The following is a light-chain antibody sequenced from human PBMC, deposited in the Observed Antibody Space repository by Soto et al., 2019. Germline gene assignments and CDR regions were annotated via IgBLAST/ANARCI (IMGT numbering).Light chain of an antibody. CDR1: QSVGSF. CDR2: DVS. Sequence: EIVSTQSPATLSLSPGERATLSCRASQSVGSFLAWYQQKFGQAPRLLIYDVSKRATGIPARFSGSGSGTDFTLTISSLEPEDFAVYYCQQRNNWPPELTFGGGTRVEIK. V-gene: IGKV3-11*01. CDR3: QQRNNWPPELT. J-gene: IGKJ4*01.